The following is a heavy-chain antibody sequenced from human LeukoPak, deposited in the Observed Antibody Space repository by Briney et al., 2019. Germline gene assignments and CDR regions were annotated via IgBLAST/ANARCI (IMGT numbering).Heavy chain of an antibody. CDR2: IIPIFGTA. CDR1: GGTFSSYA. Sequence: ASVKVSCKASGGTFSSYAISWVRQAPGQGLEWMGGIIPIFGTANYAQKFQGRVTITADESTSTAYMELSSLRSEDTAVYYCATVIGYYDSSGYYHYWGQGTLVTVSS. V-gene: IGHV1-69*01. D-gene: IGHD3-22*01. CDR3: ATVIGYYDSSGYYHY. J-gene: IGHJ4*02.